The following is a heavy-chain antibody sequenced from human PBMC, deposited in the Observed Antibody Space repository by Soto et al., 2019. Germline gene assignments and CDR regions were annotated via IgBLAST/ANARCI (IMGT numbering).Heavy chain of an antibody. CDR3: ARGFGGVSLDYFDF. CDR2: IYYIGST. D-gene: IGHD3-16*01. CDR1: GGSISSGGYY. V-gene: IGHV4-31*03. J-gene: IGHJ4*02. Sequence: PSETLSLTCTVSGGSISSGGYYWSWIRQHPGKGLEWIGYIYYIGSTYYNPSLKSRVSISVDTSKNQFSLKLSSVTAADTAVYYCARGFGGVSLDYFDFWGQGTQVTVSS.